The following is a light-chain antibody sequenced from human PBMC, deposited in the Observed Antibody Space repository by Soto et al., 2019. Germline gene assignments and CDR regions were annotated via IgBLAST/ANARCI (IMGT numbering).Light chain of an antibody. CDR3: QQYNNWPPWT. CDR2: GAS. CDR1: QSVSSN. V-gene: IGKV3-15*01. Sequence: EIVMTQSPATLSVSPGERVTLSCRASQSVSSNLAWYQQKPGRAPRLLIYGASTRVTDIPARFSGSGSGTEFTLTITSLQSEDFAVYYCQQYNNWPPWTFGQGTKVEIK. J-gene: IGKJ1*01.